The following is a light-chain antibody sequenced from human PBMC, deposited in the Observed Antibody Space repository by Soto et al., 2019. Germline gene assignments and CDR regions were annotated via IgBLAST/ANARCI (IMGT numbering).Light chain of an antibody. CDR3: QQYERWPPLT. Sequence: EIVMTQSPASLSVSPGERVTLSCRASQSVRSELAWYQQKSGQPPRLLIYGASTRATGIPARFSGSGSGTEFTLTINALQSEDFAVYYGQQYERWPPLTFGGGTKVEIK. V-gene: IGKV3-15*01. J-gene: IGKJ4*01. CDR2: GAS. CDR1: QSVRSE.